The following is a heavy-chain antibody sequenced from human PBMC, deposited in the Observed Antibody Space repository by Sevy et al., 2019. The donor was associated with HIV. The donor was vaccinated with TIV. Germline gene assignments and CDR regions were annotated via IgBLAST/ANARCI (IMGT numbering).Heavy chain of an antibody. D-gene: IGHD3-9*01. CDR1: GFIFSNYN. CDR3: AKGYYDILTGYYLYGMDV. CDR2: ISGSGGST. V-gene: IGHV3-23*01. Sequence: GGSLRLSCAASGFIFSNYNMHWVRQAPGKGLQWVSAISGSGGSTYYADSVKGRFTISRDNSKNTLYLQMNSLRAEDTAVYYCAKGYYDILTGYYLYGMDVWGQGTTVTVSS. J-gene: IGHJ6*02.